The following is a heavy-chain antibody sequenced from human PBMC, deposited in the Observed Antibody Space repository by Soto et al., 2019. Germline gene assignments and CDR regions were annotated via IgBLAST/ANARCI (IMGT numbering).Heavy chain of an antibody. V-gene: IGHV4-59*01. D-gene: IGHD2-21*02. Sequence: LSLTCTVSGGSINSYYWHWIRQPPGEGLEWIGYIHYSGTTKYNASLKSRATISLDASKNQFSLTLNSVTAADTAVYYCARGEYRGVDCFFWFDPWGQGTLVTVSS. CDR2: IHYSGTT. J-gene: IGHJ5*02. CDR1: GGSINSYY. CDR3: ARGEYRGVDCFFWFDP.